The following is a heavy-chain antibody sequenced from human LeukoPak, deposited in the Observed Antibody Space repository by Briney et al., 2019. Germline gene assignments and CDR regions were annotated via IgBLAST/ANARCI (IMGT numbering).Heavy chain of an antibody. CDR2: ISAYNGNT. Sequence: ASVKVSCKASGYTFTSYGISWVRQAPGQGLEWMGWISAYNGNTNYAQKLQGRVTMTTDTSISTAYMELSRLRSDDTAVYYCARDYDILTVSLAYWGQGTLVTVSS. V-gene: IGHV1-18*01. D-gene: IGHD3-9*01. CDR1: GYTFTSYG. CDR3: ARDYDILTVSLAY. J-gene: IGHJ4*02.